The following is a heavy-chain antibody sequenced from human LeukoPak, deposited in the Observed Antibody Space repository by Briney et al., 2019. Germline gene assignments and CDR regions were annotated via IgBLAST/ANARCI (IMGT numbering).Heavy chain of an antibody. CDR2: MNTNGDNT. D-gene: IGHD6-6*01. V-gene: IGHV1-8*01. Sequence: AAVKVSCKASVYTFTSYDINWVRQATRQGVEWMGWMNTNGDNTGYAHKFKGRVTMTRNTSISTAYMELSSLRSEDTAVYYCARVLRYSSSSRDLGYWGQGTLVTVSS. J-gene: IGHJ4*02. CDR1: VYTFTSYD. CDR3: ARVLRYSSSSRDLGY.